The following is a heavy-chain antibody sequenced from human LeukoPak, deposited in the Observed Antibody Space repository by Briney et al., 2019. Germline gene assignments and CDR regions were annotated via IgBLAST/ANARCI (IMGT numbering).Heavy chain of an antibody. J-gene: IGHJ4*02. CDR3: AKDRSGYCSGATCYTSPDY. CDR2: ISGSGGST. Sequence: GGSLRLSCAASGFTFSSYAMSWVRQAPGKGLEWVSAISGSGGSTYYADSMKGRFTISRDNSENTLYLQMNSLRAEDTAVYYCAKDRSGYCSGATCYTSPDYWGQGTLVTVSS. V-gene: IGHV3-23*01. CDR1: GFTFSSYA. D-gene: IGHD2-15*01.